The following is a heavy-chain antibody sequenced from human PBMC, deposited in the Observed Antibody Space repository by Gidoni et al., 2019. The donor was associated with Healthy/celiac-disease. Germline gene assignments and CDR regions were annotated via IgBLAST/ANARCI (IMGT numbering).Heavy chain of an antibody. CDR2: TYYSGST. Sequence: QVQLQESGPGLVKPSETLSLTCTVSGGSISSYYWSWIRQPPGKGLEWIGYTYYSGSTNYNPSLKSRVTISVDTSKNQFSLKLSSVTAADTAVYYCAREATVMYAFDIWGQGTMVTVSS. V-gene: IGHV4-59*01. CDR3: AREATVMYAFDI. CDR1: GGSISSYY. D-gene: IGHD4-17*01. J-gene: IGHJ3*02.